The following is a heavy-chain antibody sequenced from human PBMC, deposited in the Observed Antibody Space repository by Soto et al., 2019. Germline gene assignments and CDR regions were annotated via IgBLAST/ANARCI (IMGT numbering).Heavy chain of an antibody. CDR1: GYIFTNYW. J-gene: IGHJ6*02. Sequence: GESLKISCKAPGYIFTNYWIGWVRQMPGKGLEWMGIIYPGDSDTKYSPSFQGQVTFSADKSISTAFLHWRSLKASDTAMYYCARRCISTSCYPLSGYYGMDVWGQGTTVTVSS. CDR2: IYPGDSDT. V-gene: IGHV5-51*01. CDR3: ARRCISTSCYPLSGYYGMDV. D-gene: IGHD2-2*01.